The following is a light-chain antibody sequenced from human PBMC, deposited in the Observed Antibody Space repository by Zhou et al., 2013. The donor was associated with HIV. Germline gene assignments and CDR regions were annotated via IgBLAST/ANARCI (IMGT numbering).Light chain of an antibody. CDR2: RAS. CDR1: ESVTSSNSY. Sequence: EVVMTQSPDTLSLSPGERATLSCRASESVTSSNSYLAWYQQKPGQAPRLLIYRASNRATGIPDRFSGSGSGTDFTLTISRLEPEDFAVYYCQQYVTSPRTFGQGTKLEIK. CDR3: QQYVTSPRT. V-gene: IGKV3-20*01. J-gene: IGKJ2*01.